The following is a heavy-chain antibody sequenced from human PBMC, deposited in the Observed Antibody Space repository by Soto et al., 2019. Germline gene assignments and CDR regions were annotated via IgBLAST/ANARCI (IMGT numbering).Heavy chain of an antibody. CDR1: GDKVSRNRAA. J-gene: IGHJ6*03. Sequence: SPTLSITDVISGDKVSRNRAAWNWIRQSPSRGLEWLGRTYYRTRWYYDYAVSVRSRITVNPDTSKNQFSLQLTSVTPEDTAVYYCAGTTSHYWYYMDVWGKGTTVTVS. V-gene: IGHV6-1*01. D-gene: IGHD1-7*01. CDR3: AGTTSHYWYYMDV. CDR2: TYYRTRWYY.